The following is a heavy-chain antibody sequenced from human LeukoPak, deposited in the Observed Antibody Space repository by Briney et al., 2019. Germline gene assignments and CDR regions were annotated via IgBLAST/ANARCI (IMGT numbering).Heavy chain of an antibody. CDR1: GGSISSGVYY. J-gene: IGHJ4*02. CDR3: ARAGPDCSGGSCYGVFDY. CDR2: IYYSGST. Sequence: PSETLSLTCTVSGGSISSGVYYWNWIRQHPGKGLEWIGYIYYSGSTYYNPSLKSRVTISGDTSKNQFSLKLSSVTAADTAVYYCARAGPDCSGGSCYGVFDYWGQGTLVTVSS. V-gene: IGHV4-31*03. D-gene: IGHD2-15*01.